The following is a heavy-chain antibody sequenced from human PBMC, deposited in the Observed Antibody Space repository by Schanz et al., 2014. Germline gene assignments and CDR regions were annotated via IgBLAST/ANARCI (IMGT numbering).Heavy chain of an antibody. CDR1: GFIFRTYG. V-gene: IGHV3-30*02. CDR2: IHYDGTYK. Sequence: VQLVESGGGLVQPGGSLRLSCAASGFIFRTYGMHWVRQAPGKGLEWVAFIHYDGTYKYYADSVKGRFTISRDNSENTLYLQMISLRAEDTAVYYCAKDMHKDYGGKPQAFDIWGQGTMVTVSS. CDR3: AKDMHKDYGGKPQAFDI. D-gene: IGHD4-17*01. J-gene: IGHJ3*02.